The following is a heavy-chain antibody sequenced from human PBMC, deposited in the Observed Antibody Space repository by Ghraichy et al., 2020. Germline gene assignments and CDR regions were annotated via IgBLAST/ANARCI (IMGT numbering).Heavy chain of an antibody. CDR2: IFGGGTT. Sequence: GGSLRLSCAASGFSVTSTYMSWVRQAPGKGLEWVSVIFGGGTTYYAASVQGRFTVSRDPSKNTMDLQMSSLRAGDTAFYYCARSRSQSTWAWYFDLWGRGSLVAVSS. J-gene: IGHJ2*01. CDR3: ARSRSQSTWAWYFDL. V-gene: IGHV3-53*01. D-gene: IGHD1-26*01. CDR1: GFSVTSTY.